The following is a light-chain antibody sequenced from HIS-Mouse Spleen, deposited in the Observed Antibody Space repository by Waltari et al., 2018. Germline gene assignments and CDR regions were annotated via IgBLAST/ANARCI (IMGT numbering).Light chain of an antibody. J-gene: IGLJ3*02. CDR1: ELPKKF. V-gene: IGLV3-10*01. CDR2: EDS. Sequence: SYELTQPPSVSVSPGQTARITCPGDELPKKFAYGYQQKSGQAPVLVIYEDSKRPSGIPERFSGSSSGTMATLTISGAQVEDEADYYCYSTDSSGNHWVFGGGTKLTVL. CDR3: YSTDSSGNHWV.